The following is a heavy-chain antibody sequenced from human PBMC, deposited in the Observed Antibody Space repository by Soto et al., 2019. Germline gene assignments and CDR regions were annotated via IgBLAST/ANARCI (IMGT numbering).Heavy chain of an antibody. Sequence: SETLSLTCTVSGGSISFYHWSWIRQPPGKGLEWIGYIYYSGSTNYNPSLKSRVAISADTSKNQFSLRLTSVTAADTAVYYCARDWLGCSGDSCHPGSPGYYYYGMDVWGQGTTVTVSS. CDR3: ARDWLGCSGDSCHPGSPGYYYYGMDV. D-gene: IGHD2-15*01. J-gene: IGHJ6*02. V-gene: IGHV4-59*12. CDR1: GGSISFYH. CDR2: IYYSGST.